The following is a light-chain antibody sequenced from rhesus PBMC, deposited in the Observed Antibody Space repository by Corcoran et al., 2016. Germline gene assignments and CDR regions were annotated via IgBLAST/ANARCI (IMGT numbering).Light chain of an antibody. CDR1: QSINSW. CDR2: KAD. V-gene: IGKV1-22*01. Sequence: DIQMTQSPSSLSASVGDTVTITCRANQSINSWLDWYQQKPGKPPKLRIYKADSLETGVPSRFSGSGSGTDFTLTVSSLQPEDFATYYFLQYTTTPFTFGPGTKLDIK. J-gene: IGKJ3*01. CDR3: LQYTTTPFT.